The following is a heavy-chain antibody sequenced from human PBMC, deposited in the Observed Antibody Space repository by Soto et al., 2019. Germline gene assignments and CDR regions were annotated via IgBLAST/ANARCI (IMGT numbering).Heavy chain of an antibody. Sequence: EVQLVESGGGLVKPGGSLRLSCAASGFTFSSYSMNWVRQAPGKGLEWVSSISSSSSYIYYADSVKGRFTISRDNAKNPLYLQRNSLRAEDTVVYYCAREMRKDCSSTSCYGDYYYYYGMDVWGQGTTVTVSS. D-gene: IGHD2-2*01. CDR2: ISSSSSYI. V-gene: IGHV3-21*04. CDR3: AREMRKDCSSTSCYGDYYYYYGMDV. CDR1: GFTFSSYS. J-gene: IGHJ6*02.